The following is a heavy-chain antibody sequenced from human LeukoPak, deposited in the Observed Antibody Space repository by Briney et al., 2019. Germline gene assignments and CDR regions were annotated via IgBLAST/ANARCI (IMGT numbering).Heavy chain of an antibody. V-gene: IGHV4-4*07. CDR1: GGSISSYY. Sequence: SETLSLTCTVSGGSISSYYWSWIRQPAGKGLEWIGRIYTSGSTSYNPSLKSRVTISLNKSNNQFSLRLTSVTAADTAVYYCARRGYYDSSGNDAFDIWGQGTTVTVSS. CDR3: ARRGYYDSSGNDAFDI. J-gene: IGHJ3*02. D-gene: IGHD3-22*01. CDR2: IYTSGST.